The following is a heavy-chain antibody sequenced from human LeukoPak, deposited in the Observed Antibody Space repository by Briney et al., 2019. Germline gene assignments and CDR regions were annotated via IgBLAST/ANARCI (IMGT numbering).Heavy chain of an antibody. Sequence: SETLSLTCTVSGDSINNNSYYWGWLRQPPGKGLEWIVTVYHRGSTYYAPSLKSRVTISVDTSKNQISLNLRSVNAADTAIYYCSRQMSAGDAFDIWGQGTKVTVSS. CDR2: VYHRGST. CDR1: GDSINNNSYY. J-gene: IGHJ3*02. CDR3: SRQMSAGDAFDI. V-gene: IGHV4-39*01.